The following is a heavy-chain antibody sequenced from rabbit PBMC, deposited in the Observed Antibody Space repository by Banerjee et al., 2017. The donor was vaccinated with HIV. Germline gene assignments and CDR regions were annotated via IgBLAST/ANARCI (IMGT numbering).Heavy chain of an antibody. J-gene: IGHJ4*01. D-gene: IGHD2-1*01. Sequence: QSLEESGGDLVKPGASLTLTCTASGFSFSSSYWISWVRQAPGKGVEWIACIYAGSSGSTYYASWAKGRFTISNTSSSTVTLQMTSLTAEDTANYFCDRDGFWPMTMVPYFFNLWGPGTLVTVS. V-gene: IGHV1S40*01. CDR2: IYAGSSGST. CDR3: DRDGFWPMTMVPYFFNL. CDR1: GFSFSSSYW.